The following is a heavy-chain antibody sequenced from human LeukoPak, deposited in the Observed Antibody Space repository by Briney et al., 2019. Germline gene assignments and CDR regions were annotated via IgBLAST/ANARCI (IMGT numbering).Heavy chain of an antibody. CDR3: ARGDHYDILTGYQTPSHLSDY. D-gene: IGHD3-9*01. J-gene: IGHJ4*02. V-gene: IGHV1-2*02. CDR2: INPNSGGT. Sequence: SVKVSCKASGYTFTGYYVHWVRQAPGQGLEWMGWINPNSGGTNYAQKFQGRVTMTRDTSISTAYMELSRLRSDDTAVYYCARGDHYDILTGYQTPSHLSDYWGQGTLVTVSS. CDR1: GYTFTGYY.